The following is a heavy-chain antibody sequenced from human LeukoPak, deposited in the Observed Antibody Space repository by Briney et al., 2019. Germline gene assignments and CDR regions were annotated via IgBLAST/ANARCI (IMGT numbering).Heavy chain of an antibody. CDR1: GGTFSNYP. D-gene: IGHD2-15*01. Sequence: SVKVSCKASGGTFSNYPISWVRQAPGQGLEWMGGTIPIFGTADYAPKFQGRVTITTDESTSTSYMELSSLRSEDTAVYYCARGRAVVVAATDYWGQGTLVTVSS. J-gene: IGHJ4*02. V-gene: IGHV1-69*05. CDR2: TIPIFGTA. CDR3: ARGRAVVVAATDY.